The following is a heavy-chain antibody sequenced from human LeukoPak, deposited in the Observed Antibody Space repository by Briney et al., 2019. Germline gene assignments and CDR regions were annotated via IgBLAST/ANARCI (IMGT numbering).Heavy chain of an antibody. J-gene: IGHJ5*02. CDR1: GGSFSGYY. CDR3: ARGLRYGSGRINWFDP. D-gene: IGHD3-10*01. CDR2: INHSGST. V-gene: IGHV4-34*01. Sequence: SETLSLTCAVYGGSFSGYYWSWIRQPPGKGLEWIGEINHSGSTNYNPSLESRVTISVDTSKNQFSLKLSSVTAADTAVYYCARGLRYGSGRINWFDPWGQGTLVTVSS.